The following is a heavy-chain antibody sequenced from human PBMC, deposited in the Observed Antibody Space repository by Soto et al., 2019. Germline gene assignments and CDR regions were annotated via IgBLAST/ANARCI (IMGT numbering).Heavy chain of an antibody. CDR2: INESGGP. Sequence: QVQLQQWGAGLLKPSETLSLTCAVYGASLSGYYWTWIRQSPGKGLEWIAEINESGGPNYSPSLKSRVTISIVTTKSQFSLSMSSVTAADTAVYYCGGGRHYGSGSYSIRAGVQQYFYIDVWGKGTTVTVSS. D-gene: IGHD3-10*01. CDR3: GGGRHYGSGSYSIRAGVQQYFYIDV. CDR1: GASLSGYY. J-gene: IGHJ6*03. V-gene: IGHV4-34*01.